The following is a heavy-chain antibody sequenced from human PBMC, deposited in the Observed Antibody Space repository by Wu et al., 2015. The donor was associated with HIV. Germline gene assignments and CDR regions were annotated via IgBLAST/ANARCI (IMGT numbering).Heavy chain of an antibody. CDR2: INPNSGGT. V-gene: IGHV1-2*02. CDR3: AREKASRYCSSTSCEPYPYAFDI. Sequence: QVQLVQSGAEVKKPGASVKVSCKASGYTFTGYYMHWVRQAPGQGLEWMGWINPNSGGTNYAQKFQGRVTMTRDTSISTAYMELSRLRSDDTAVYYCAREKASRYCSSTSCEPYPYAFDIWGQGTMVTVSS. CDR1: GYTFTGYY. J-gene: IGHJ3*02. D-gene: IGHD2-2*01.